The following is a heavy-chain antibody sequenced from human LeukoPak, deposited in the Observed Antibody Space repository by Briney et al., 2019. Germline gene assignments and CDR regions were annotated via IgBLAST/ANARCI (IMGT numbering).Heavy chain of an antibody. CDR1: GPTVSSKY. CDR2: IYSGGGT. Sequence: GGSLRLSCAASGPTVSSKYMSWVRQAPGKGLEWVSVIYSGGGTYYSDSVKGRFTISRDNAKNSLYLQMNSLRDEDTAVYYCASSGSYRFDYWGQGTLVTVSS. CDR3: ASSGSYRFDY. J-gene: IGHJ4*02. V-gene: IGHV3-53*01. D-gene: IGHD1-26*01.